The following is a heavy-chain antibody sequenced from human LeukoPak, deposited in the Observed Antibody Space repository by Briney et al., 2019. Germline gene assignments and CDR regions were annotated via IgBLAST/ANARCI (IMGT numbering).Heavy chain of an antibody. V-gene: IGHV5-51*01. J-gene: IGHJ3*02. D-gene: IGHD3-3*01. CDR2: IYPGDSDT. CDR3: ASRDFWSAYYAFDI. CDR1: GYSFTSYW. Sequence: GESLKISCKGSGYSFTSYWIGWVRQMPGKGLGWMGIIYPGDSDTRYSPSFQGQVTISADRSISTAYLQWSSLKASDTAMYYCASRDFWSAYYAFDIWGQGTMVTVSS.